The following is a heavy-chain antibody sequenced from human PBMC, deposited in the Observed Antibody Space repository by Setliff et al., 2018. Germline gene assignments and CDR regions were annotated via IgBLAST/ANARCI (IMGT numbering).Heavy chain of an antibody. CDR2: IYYSGST. CDR1: GASISGDAYY. Sequence: SETLSLTCTVSGASISGDAYYWSWIRQHPGKGLEWIGYIYYSGSTYYNPYLKSRVTISLDTSKNQFSLELSSVTAADTAVYYCARSRTTAVKGGVFAVWGRGTQVTVSS. D-gene: IGHD1-7*01. J-gene: IGHJ2*01. CDR3: ARSRTTAVKGGVFAV. V-gene: IGHV4-31*03.